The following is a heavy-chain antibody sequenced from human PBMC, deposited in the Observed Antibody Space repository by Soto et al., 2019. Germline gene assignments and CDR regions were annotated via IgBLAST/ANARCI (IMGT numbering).Heavy chain of an antibody. Sequence: SETLSLTCTVSGGSISSSSYYWGWIRQPPGKGLEWIGSIYYSGRTYYNPSLKSRVTISVDTSKNQFSLKLSSVTAAETAVYYCARGRGSSSALYYYYGMDVWGQGTTVTV. V-gene: IGHV4-39*01. J-gene: IGHJ6*02. CDR3: ARGRGSSSALYYYYGMDV. CDR2: IYYSGRT. CDR1: GGSISSSSYY. D-gene: IGHD6-6*01.